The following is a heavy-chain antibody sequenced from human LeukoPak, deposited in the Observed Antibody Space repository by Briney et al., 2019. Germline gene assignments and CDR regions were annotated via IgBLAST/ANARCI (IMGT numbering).Heavy chain of an antibody. CDR1: GGSISSYY. CDR3: ARASGSGYRWFDP. Sequence: SETLSLTCTVSGGSISSYYWSWIRQPPGKGLEWIGYIYYSGSTNYNPSLKSRVTISADTSKNQFSLKLSSVTAADTAVYYCARASGSGYRWFDPWGQGTLVTVSS. V-gene: IGHV4-59*01. J-gene: IGHJ5*02. D-gene: IGHD5-18*01. CDR2: IYYSGST.